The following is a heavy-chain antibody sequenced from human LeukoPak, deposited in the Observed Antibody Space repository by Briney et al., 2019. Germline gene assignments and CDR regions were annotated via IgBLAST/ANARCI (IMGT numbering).Heavy chain of an antibody. CDR3: ARHGVFWSGYFSL. D-gene: IGHD3-3*01. CDR1: TGSISSYY. CDR2: IYNSGST. V-gene: IGHV4-59*08. J-gene: IGHJ4*02. Sequence: PSETLSLTCTVSTGSISSYYWSWIRQPPGKGLEWVGYIYNSGSTNFNPSRKSRVTLSVHTSKNQVSLTLRSVTAADTAVYYCARHGVFWSGYFSLWGQGTLVTVSS.